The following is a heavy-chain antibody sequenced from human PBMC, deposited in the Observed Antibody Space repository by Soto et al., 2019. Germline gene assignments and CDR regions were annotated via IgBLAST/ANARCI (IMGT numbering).Heavy chain of an antibody. CDR2: ISRDGRTK. CDR1: GFTVSFKG. D-gene: IGHD2-8*02. Sequence: QVQLVESGGGVVQPGRSLRLSCSVSGFTVSFKGMHWVRQAPGKGLEWVAVISRDGRTKFYADCVEGRFTISKDRSRNTLFLEMDSLRSDDTAVYYCTGEVASGYWGQGTLVTVSS. CDR3: TGEVASGY. V-gene: IGHV3-30*03. J-gene: IGHJ4*02.